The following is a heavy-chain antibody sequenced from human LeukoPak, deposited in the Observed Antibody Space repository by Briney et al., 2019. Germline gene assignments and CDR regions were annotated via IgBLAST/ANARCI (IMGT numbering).Heavy chain of an antibody. Sequence: SETLSLTCTVSGGSISSGGYYWSWIRQHPGKGLEWIGYIYYSGSTYYNPSLKSRVTISVDTSKNQFSLKLSSVTAADTAVYYCARGPCSGGSCYPPSWGQGTLVTVSS. D-gene: IGHD2-15*01. J-gene: IGHJ5*02. CDR2: IYYSGST. V-gene: IGHV4-31*03. CDR3: ARGPCSGGSCYPPS. CDR1: GGSISSGGYY.